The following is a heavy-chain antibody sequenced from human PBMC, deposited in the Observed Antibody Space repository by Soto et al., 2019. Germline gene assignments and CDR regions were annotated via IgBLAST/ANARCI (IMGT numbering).Heavy chain of an antibody. Sequence: GKGQEWVAAISVDGGSTYYADSVTGRFTTYRENSKTTLYRQMNSLRAEDTAVYYCAKVFFQAEDCTRDTVPVTAFLLNRSSDL. J-gene: IGHJ2*01. V-gene: IGHV3-23*01. CDR3: AKVFFQAEDCTRDTVPVTAFLLNRSSDL. D-gene: IGHD2-21*01. CDR2: ISVDGGST.